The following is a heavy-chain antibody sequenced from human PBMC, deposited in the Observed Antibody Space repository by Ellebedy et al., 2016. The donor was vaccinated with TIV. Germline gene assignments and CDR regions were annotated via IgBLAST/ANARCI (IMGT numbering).Heavy chain of an antibody. Sequence: GESLKISCAASGFTVHNNYMSWVRQAPGKGLEWVALLYRDGVTFYAESVKGRFIVSRDGSNNTLYLQMNSLRGEDTAVYFCGSRSEKDAWGQGTMVTVSS. CDR2: LYRDGVT. V-gene: IGHV3-53*01. CDR1: GFTVHNNY. CDR3: GSRSEKDA. J-gene: IGHJ6*02.